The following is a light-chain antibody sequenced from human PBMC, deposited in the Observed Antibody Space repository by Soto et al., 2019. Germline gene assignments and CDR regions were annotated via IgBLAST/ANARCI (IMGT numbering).Light chain of an antibody. Sequence: EIVMTQSPATLSVSPGERATLSCRASQSVSINLAWYQQKPGQAPRLLIYGASTRATDIPARFSGSGSGTDFTLTISSLQSEDFAVYYCHQYNSWPLTFGQGTKVEIK. V-gene: IGKV3-15*01. J-gene: IGKJ1*01. CDR2: GAS. CDR3: HQYNSWPLT. CDR1: QSVSIN.